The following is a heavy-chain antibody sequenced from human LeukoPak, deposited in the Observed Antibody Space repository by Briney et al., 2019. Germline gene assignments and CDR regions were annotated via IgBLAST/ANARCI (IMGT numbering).Heavy chain of an antibody. V-gene: IGHV3-64*01. Sequence: GGSLRLSCAVSGFTFSSYAMHWVRQAPGKGLEYVSAISSNGGSTYYANSVKGRFTISRYNSQNTLYLQMGSLSAEDMAVYYCARELWFGHFRWFDPWGQGTLVTVSS. J-gene: IGHJ5*02. CDR3: ARELWFGHFRWFDP. D-gene: IGHD3-10*01. CDR2: ISSNGGST. CDR1: GFTFSSYA.